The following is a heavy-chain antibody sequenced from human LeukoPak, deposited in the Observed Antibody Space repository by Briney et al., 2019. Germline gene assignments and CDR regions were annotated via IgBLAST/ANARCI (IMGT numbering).Heavy chain of an antibody. CDR3: ARVDYAGNPAH. V-gene: IGHV3-48*03. CDR2: ISSSGSTI. CDR1: GFTFSSYA. Sequence: GGSLRLSCAASGFTFSSYAMNWVRQAPGKGLEWISYISSSGSTIYYADSVKGRFTISRDNAKDSLYLQMNSLRAEDTAVYYCARVDYAGNPAHWGQGTLVTVSS. J-gene: IGHJ4*02. D-gene: IGHD4-23*01.